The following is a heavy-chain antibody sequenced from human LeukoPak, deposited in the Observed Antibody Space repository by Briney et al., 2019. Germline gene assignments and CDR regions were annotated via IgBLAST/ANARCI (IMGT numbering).Heavy chain of an antibody. J-gene: IGHJ4*02. CDR3: ATVRVGGANYYFDY. CDR2: IRYDGNNK. Sequence: QPGGSLRLSCAASGFTFSNYGMHWVRQAPGKGLEWVAFIRYDGNNKYYADSVKGRFTISRDNSKNTLYLQMNSLRAEDTAVYYCATVRVGGANYYFDYWGQGTLVPVSS. CDR1: GFTFSNYG. D-gene: IGHD3-16*01. V-gene: IGHV3-30*02.